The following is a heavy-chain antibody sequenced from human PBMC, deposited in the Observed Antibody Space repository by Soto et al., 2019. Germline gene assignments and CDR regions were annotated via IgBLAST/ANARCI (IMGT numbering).Heavy chain of an antibody. J-gene: IGHJ6*02. CDR1: GFTFSSYA. Sequence: PGGSLRLSCAASGFTFSSYAMSWVRQAPGKGLEWVSAISGSGGSTYYADSVKGRFTISRDNSKNTLYLQMNSLRDEDTAVYYCAKDSEDDFWSGYYLRAEDYYYYGMDVWGQGTTVTVSS. V-gene: IGHV3-23*01. CDR2: ISGSGGST. D-gene: IGHD3-3*01. CDR3: AKDSEDDFWSGYYLRAEDYYYYGMDV.